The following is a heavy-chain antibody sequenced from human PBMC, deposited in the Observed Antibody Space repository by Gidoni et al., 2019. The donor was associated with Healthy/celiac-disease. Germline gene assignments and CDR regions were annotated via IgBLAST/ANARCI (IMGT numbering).Heavy chain of an antibody. D-gene: IGHD4-4*01. V-gene: IGHV3-33*01. CDR3: ARDLMTTVTTGGLYYYYYGMDV. Sequence: QVQLVESGGGVVQPGRSLRLSCAASGFTFSSYGMHWVRQAPGKGLEWVAVIWYDGSNKYYADSVKGRFTISRDNSKNTLYLQMNSLRAEDTAVYYCARDLMTTVTTGGLYYYYYGMDVWGQGTTVTVSS. CDR1: GFTFSSYG. CDR2: IWYDGSNK. J-gene: IGHJ6*02.